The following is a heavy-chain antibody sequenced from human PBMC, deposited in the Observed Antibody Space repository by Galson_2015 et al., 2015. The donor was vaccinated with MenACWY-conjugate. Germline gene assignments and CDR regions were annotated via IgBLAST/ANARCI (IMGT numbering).Heavy chain of an antibody. D-gene: IGHD5-18*01. CDR3: ARGRTAMVSLDLDY. CDR1: GGSFSGYY. CDR2: INHSGST. J-gene: IGHJ4*02. V-gene: IGHV4-34*01. Sequence: SETLSLTCAVYGGSFSGYYWSWIRQPPGKGLEWIGEINHSGSTNYDPSLKSRVTISVDTSKNQFSLKLSSVTAADTAVYYCARGRTAMVSLDLDYWGQGTLVTVSS.